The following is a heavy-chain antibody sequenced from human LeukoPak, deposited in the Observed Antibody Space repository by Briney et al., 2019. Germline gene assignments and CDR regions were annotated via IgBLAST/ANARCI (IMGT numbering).Heavy chain of an antibody. CDR3: ARDHSGSSYFDY. V-gene: IGHV3-66*02. CDR1: GFTVSSNY. D-gene: IGHD1-26*01. J-gene: IGHJ4*02. Sequence: GGSLRLSCAASGFTVSSNYMSWVRQAPGKGLEWVSVIYSGGSTYYADSVKGRFTISRDNSNNTLYLQMNSLRAEDTAVYYCARDHSGSSYFDYWGQGTLVTVSS. CDR2: IYSGGST.